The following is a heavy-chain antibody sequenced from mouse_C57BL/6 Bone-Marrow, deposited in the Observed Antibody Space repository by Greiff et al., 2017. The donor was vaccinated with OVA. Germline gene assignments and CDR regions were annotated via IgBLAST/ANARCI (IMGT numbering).Heavy chain of an antibody. J-gene: IGHJ4*01. Sequence: VQLQESGPGLVQPSQSLSITCTVSGFSLTSYGVHWVRQSPGKGLEWLGVIWSGGSTDYNAAFISRLSISKDNSKSQVFFKMNSLQADDTAIYYCARGERYYAMDYWGQGTSVTVSS. CDR1: GFSLTSYG. V-gene: IGHV2-2*01. CDR2: IWSGGST. CDR3: ARGERYYAMDY.